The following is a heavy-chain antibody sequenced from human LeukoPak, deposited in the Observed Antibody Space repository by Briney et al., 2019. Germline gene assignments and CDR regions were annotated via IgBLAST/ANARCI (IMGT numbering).Heavy chain of an antibody. D-gene: IGHD5-18*01. J-gene: IGHJ6*03. V-gene: IGHV1-18*01. Sequence: ASVKVSCKASGYTFTSYDINWVRQATGQGLEWMGWISAYNGNTNYAQKLQGRVTMTTDTSTSTAYMELRSLRSDDTAVYYCARDLSDTAHKYYYYYYMDVWGKGTTVTIS. CDR1: GYTFTSYD. CDR2: ISAYNGNT. CDR3: ARDLSDTAHKYYYYYYMDV.